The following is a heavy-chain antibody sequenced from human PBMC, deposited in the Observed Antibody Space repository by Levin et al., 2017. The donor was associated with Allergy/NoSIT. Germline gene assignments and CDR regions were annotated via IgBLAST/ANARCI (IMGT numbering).Heavy chain of an antibody. V-gene: IGHV4-31*03. CDR3: ARDQGRWLDS. CDR2: ISYSGST. D-gene: IGHD6-6*01. Sequence: PSETLSLTCSVSGDSVSSTFYYWTWIRQHPGTVLEWIGYISYSGSTYYNPSLKSRLSISLDTAKNQFSLKLTSVTAADTAVYYCARDQGRWLDSWGPGTLVTVSS. CDR1: GDSVSSTFYY. J-gene: IGHJ5*01.